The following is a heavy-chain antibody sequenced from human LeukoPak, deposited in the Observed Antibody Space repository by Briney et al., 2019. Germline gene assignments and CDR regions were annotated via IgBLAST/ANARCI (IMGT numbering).Heavy chain of an antibody. D-gene: IGHD3-22*01. CDR3: AKGTATIVVVITGFFDY. CDR2: ISWNSGSI. J-gene: IGHJ4*02. Sequence: GGSLRLSCAASGFTLDDYAMHWVRQAPGKGLEWVSGISWNSGSIGYADSVKGRFTISRDNAKNSLYLQMNSLRAEDTALYYCAKGTATIVVVITGFFDYWGQGTLVTVSS. V-gene: IGHV3-9*01. CDR1: GFTLDDYA.